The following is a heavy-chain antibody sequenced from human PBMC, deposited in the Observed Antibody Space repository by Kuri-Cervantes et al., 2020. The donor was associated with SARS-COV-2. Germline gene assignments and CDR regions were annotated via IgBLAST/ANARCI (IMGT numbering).Heavy chain of an antibody. J-gene: IGHJ1*01. V-gene: IGHV2-5*05. CDR3: SARGGQYFNH. D-gene: IGHD4-23*01. Sequence: SGPTLVKPPQTLTLTCTLSGISLTNSGLAVGWIRQPPGKALEWLGIIYWDDDKLYGPSLENRLTIARDTSQNQVVLTLTNMDPVDTATYHCSARGGQYFNHWGQGTSVTVSS. CDR1: GISLTNSGLA. CDR2: IYWDDDK.